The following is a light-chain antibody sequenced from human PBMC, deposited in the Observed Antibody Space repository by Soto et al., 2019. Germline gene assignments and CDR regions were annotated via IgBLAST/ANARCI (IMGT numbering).Light chain of an antibody. CDR3: IAYTNTGARV. Sequence: QSALAQPRSVSGSPGQSVTISCTGTDSDIGDNKFVSWYQQYPGRAPKVIIYEVSNRPSEVSVRFSGSKSGNTASLTVSGLRAEDEADYYCIAYTNTGARVFGTGTKVTVL. J-gene: IGLJ1*01. CDR2: EVS. V-gene: IGLV2-14*01. CDR1: DSDIGDNKF.